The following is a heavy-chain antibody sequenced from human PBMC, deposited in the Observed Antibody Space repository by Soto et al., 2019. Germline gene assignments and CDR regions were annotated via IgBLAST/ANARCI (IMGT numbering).Heavy chain of an antibody. D-gene: IGHD3-3*01. Sequence: SGPTLVNPTQTLTLTCTFSGFSLSTSGMCVSWIRQPPGKALEWLALIDWDDDKYYSTSLKTRLTISKDTSKNQVVLTMTNMDPVDTATYYCARTYYDFWSGYSPLGMDVWGQGTTVTVSS. J-gene: IGHJ6*02. CDR3: ARTYYDFWSGYSPLGMDV. V-gene: IGHV2-70*01. CDR1: GFSLSTSGMC. CDR2: IDWDDDK.